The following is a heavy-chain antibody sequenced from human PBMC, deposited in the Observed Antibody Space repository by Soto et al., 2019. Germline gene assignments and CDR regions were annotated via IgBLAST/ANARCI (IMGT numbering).Heavy chain of an antibody. D-gene: IGHD3-10*01. J-gene: IGHJ6*03. CDR2: VSDSGSA. CDR1: GGSLSSFY. V-gene: IGHV4-59*12. Sequence: SETLSLTCTVSGGSLSSFYWTWVRQPPGKGLEWIGRVSDSGSAIYNPSLKSRVTISIDTSKNQFSLNLNSVTAADTGVYYCARDGYYGSGKDGYYYYYMDVWGKGTTVTVSS. CDR3: ARDGYYGSGKDGYYYYYMDV.